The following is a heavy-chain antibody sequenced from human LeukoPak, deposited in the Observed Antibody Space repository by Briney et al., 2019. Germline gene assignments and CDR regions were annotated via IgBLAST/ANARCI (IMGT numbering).Heavy chain of an antibody. CDR1: GGSISNYY. D-gene: IGHD2-2*01. J-gene: IGHJ6*02. CDR2: IYYTGST. Sequence: SETLSLTCAVSGGSISNYYWTWIRQPPGQGLEWMGYIYYTGSTSYNPSLKSRVTMSIDTSKHQFSLNLSSVTAADTAVYYCARSISCTSTSCYAPDVWGQGTTVTVSS. CDR3: ARSISCTSTSCYAPDV. V-gene: IGHV4-59*01.